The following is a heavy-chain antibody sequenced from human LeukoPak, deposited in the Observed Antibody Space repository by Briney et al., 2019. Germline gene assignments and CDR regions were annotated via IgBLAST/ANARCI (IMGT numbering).Heavy chain of an antibody. D-gene: IGHD3-10*01. V-gene: IGHV3-21*01. CDR1: GFTFSGYA. CDR2: ITSSSSSM. Sequence: GGSLRLSCEASGFTFSGYAVSWVRQAPGKGLEWVSSITSSSSSMSYADSVEGRFTISRDNAKNSLYLQMNSLSAEDTAVYYCRFGDFNDFWGQGTLVTVSS. CDR3: RFGDFNDF. J-gene: IGHJ4*02.